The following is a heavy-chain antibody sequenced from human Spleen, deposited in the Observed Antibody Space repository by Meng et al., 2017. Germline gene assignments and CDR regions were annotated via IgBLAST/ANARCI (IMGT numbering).Heavy chain of an antibody. CDR3: ARERGGERYYYGMDV. CDR1: GGSFSGYY. Sequence: GSLRLSCAVYGGSFSGYYWSWIRQPPGKGLEWIGEINHSGSTNYNPSLKSRVSISVDTSKDQFSLNLRSLTAADTAVYYCARERGGERYYYGMDVWGQGTTVTVSS. J-gene: IGHJ6*02. V-gene: IGHV4-34*01. D-gene: IGHD2-21*01. CDR2: INHSGST.